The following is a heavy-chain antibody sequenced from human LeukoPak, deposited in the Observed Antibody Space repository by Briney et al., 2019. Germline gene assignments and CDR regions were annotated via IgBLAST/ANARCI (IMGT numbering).Heavy chain of an antibody. J-gene: IGHJ2*01. CDR2: IIPIFGTA. V-gene: IGHV1-69*01. Sequence: ASVKVSCKASGGTFSSYAISWVRQAPGQGLEWMGGIIPIFGTANYAQKFQGRVTITADESTTTAYTELSSLRSEDTAVYYCARGEPHDESYFDLWGRGTLVTVSS. CDR3: ARGEPHDESYFDL. CDR1: GGTFSSYA. D-gene: IGHD1-1*01.